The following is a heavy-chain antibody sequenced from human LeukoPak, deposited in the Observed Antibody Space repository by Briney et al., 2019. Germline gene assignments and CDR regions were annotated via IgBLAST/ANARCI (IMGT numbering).Heavy chain of an antibody. J-gene: IGHJ4*02. Sequence: GRSLRLSCAASGFTFDDYAMHWVRQAPGKGLEWVSGISWNSGSIGYTDSVKGRFTISRDNAKNSLYLQMNSLGAEDTALYYCAKDRFPRPYYFDYWGQGTLVTVSS. D-gene: IGHD1-1*01. V-gene: IGHV3-9*01. CDR3: AKDRFPRPYYFDY. CDR1: GFTFDDYA. CDR2: ISWNSGSI.